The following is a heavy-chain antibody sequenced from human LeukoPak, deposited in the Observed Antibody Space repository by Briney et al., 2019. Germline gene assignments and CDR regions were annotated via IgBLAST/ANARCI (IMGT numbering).Heavy chain of an antibody. D-gene: IGHD6-13*01. Sequence: SQTLSLTCAISGDSVPGNNVGWHWIRQSPSRGLEWLGRTYYRSKWFNDYAVSVKSRITINPDTSKNQFSLQLNSVTPEDTAVYYCARSSSWSYGYWGQGTLVTVSS. V-gene: IGHV6-1*01. J-gene: IGHJ4*02. CDR1: GDSVPGNNVG. CDR3: ARSSSWSYGY. CDR2: TYYRSKWFN.